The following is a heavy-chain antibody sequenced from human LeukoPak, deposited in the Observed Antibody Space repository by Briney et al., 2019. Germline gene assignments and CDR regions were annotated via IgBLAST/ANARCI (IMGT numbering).Heavy chain of an antibody. CDR3: ARGSYSAAAGTSEYFQH. Sequence: PGGSLRLSCAASGFTFSSYWMSWVRQAPGKGLEWVANIKQDGSEKYYVDSVKGRFTISRDNAKNSLNLQMNSLRAEDTAVYYCARGSYSAAAGTSEYFQHWGQGTLVTVSS. D-gene: IGHD6-13*01. CDR2: IKQDGSEK. J-gene: IGHJ1*01. V-gene: IGHV3-7*01. CDR1: GFTFSSYW.